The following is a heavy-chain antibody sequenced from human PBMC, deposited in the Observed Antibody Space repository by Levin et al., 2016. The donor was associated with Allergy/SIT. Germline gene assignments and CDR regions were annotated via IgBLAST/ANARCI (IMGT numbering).Heavy chain of an antibody. CDR2: IYYSGST. CDR3: ARHEGVRYCSGGSCSLAGEFDY. J-gene: IGHJ4*02. D-gene: IGHD2-15*01. Sequence: WIRQPPGKGLEWIGSIYYSGSTYYNPSLKSRVTISVDTSKNQFSLKLSSVTAADTAVYYCARHEGVRYCSGGSCSLAGEFDYWGQGTLVTVSS. V-gene: IGHV4-39*01.